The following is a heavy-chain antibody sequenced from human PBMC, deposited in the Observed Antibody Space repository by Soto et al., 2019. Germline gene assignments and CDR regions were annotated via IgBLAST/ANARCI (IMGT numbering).Heavy chain of an antibody. CDR3: TTDSYSTIIIVRFDY. Sequence: PGGSXRLSCAASGFTFSKAWINWVRQAPGKGLEWVGRIKSKTDGGTTDYAEPVKGRFAISRDDSNNMVYLQMNSLKIEDTAVYYCTTDSYSTIIIVRFDYWGHGTLVTVSS. CDR2: IKSKTDGGTT. V-gene: IGHV3-15*07. J-gene: IGHJ4*01. CDR1: GFTFSKAW. D-gene: IGHD3-22*01.